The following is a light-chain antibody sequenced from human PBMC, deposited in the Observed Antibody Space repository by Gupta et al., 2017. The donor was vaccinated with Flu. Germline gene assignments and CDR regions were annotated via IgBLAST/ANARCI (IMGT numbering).Light chain of an antibody. J-gene: IGLJ1*01. CDR1: SSNIGSNT. Sequence: QPVLTQPPSASGTPGQRVTISCYGSSSNIGSNTVNWYQQLPGTAPKLLIYSNNQRPSGVPDRFSGSKSGTSASLAISGLQSEDEADYYCAAWDDSLNGLYVFGTGTKVTVL. V-gene: IGLV1-44*01. CDR2: SNN. CDR3: AAWDDSLNGLYV.